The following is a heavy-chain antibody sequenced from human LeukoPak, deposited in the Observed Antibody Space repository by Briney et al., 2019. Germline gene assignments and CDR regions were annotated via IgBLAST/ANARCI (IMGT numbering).Heavy chain of an antibody. J-gene: IGHJ4*02. Sequence: SSETLSLTCTVSGGSISSYYWSWIRQPPGKGLEWIGYIYYSGSTNYNPSLKSRVTISVDTSKNQFSLKLSSVTAADTAVYYCARTPRLTTVTTVDYWGQGTLVTVSS. D-gene: IGHD4-17*01. V-gene: IGHV4-59*01. CDR2: IYYSGST. CDR1: GGSISSYY. CDR3: ARTPRLTTVTTVDY.